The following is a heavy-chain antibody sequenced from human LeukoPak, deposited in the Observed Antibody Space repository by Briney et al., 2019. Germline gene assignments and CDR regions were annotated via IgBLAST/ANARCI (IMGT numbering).Heavy chain of an antibody. Sequence: SETLSLTCTDSVGSISSYYWSWIRQPAGKGLERIGRIYTSGSTNYNPSLKSRVTMSVDMSKNQFSLKLSSVTAADTAVYYCARDRPEGVGSYPNPFDYWGQGTLVTVSS. CDR3: ARDRPEGVGSYPNPFDY. V-gene: IGHV4-4*07. D-gene: IGHD1-26*01. CDR2: IYTSGST. CDR1: VGSISSYY. J-gene: IGHJ4*02.